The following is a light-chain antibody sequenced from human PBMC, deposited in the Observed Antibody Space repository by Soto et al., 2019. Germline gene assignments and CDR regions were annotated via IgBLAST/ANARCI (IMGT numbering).Light chain of an antibody. J-gene: IGKJ4*01. CDR2: AAS. Sequence: DIQMTQSPSSLSASVRDRVTITCRASQSISSYLNWYQQKPGKAPKLLIYAASSLQSGVPSRFSGSGSGTDFTLTISSLQPEDFATYYCQQSYSTPPLTFGGGTKVDIK. CDR1: QSISSY. V-gene: IGKV1-39*01. CDR3: QQSYSTPPLT.